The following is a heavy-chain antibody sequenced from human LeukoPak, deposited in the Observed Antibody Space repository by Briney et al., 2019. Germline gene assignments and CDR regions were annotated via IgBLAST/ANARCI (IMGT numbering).Heavy chain of an antibody. J-gene: IGHJ4*02. V-gene: IGHV1-69*13. CDR2: IIPIFGTA. CDR1: GGTFSSYA. D-gene: IGHD6-19*01. CDR3: ARGSLDSSGWEPLDY. Sequence: ASVKVSCKASGGTFSSYAISWVRQAPGQGLEWMGGIIPIFGTANYAQKFQGRVTITADESTSTAYMELSSLRSEDTAVYYCARGSLDSSGWEPLDYWGQGTLVTVSS.